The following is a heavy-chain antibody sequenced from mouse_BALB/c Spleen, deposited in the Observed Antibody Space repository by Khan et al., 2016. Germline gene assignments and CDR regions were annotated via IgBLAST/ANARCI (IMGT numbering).Heavy chain of an antibody. CDR1: GYTFTTYT. J-gene: IGHJ4*01. V-gene: IGHV1S135*01. Sequence: VQLQQSGPELVKPGASVKVSCKASGYTFTTYTMYWVKQSHGKNLEWIGYIDPYNGNTTYNQKFKGKATLTVDKSSSTAYMHLNSLASDDSAVYYCASDLLWYAMGYWGQGTSVTVSS. CDR2: IDPYNGNT. D-gene: IGHD2-1*01. CDR3: ASDLLWYAMGY.